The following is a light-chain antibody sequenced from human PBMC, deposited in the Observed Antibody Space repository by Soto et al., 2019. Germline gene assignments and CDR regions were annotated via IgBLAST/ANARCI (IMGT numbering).Light chain of an antibody. V-gene: IGKV3D-20*01. J-gene: IGKJ5*01. Sequence: EIVLTQSPATLSLSPGERATLSCGASQSVSSSYLAWYQQKPGLAPRLLIYDASSRATGITDRFSGSGSGTDFTLTISRLEPEDFAVYYCQPYGSSPITVGPVTRLEIK. CDR2: DAS. CDR3: QPYGSSPIT. CDR1: QSVSSSY.